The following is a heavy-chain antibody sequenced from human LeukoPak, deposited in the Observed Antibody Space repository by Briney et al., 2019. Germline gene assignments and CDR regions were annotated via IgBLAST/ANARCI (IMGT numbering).Heavy chain of an antibody. CDR2: IYHSGDT. Sequence: SETLSLTCTVSGGSISSYYWHWVRQHPGKGLEWIGNIYHSGDTDYNPSLRSRVTISVDTSMNQFSLKLNSVTAADTAVYYCARDQQLAHFDSWGQGTLVTVSS. J-gene: IGHJ4*02. CDR3: ARDQQLAHFDS. V-gene: IGHV4-59*06. CDR1: GGSISSYY. D-gene: IGHD5-24*01.